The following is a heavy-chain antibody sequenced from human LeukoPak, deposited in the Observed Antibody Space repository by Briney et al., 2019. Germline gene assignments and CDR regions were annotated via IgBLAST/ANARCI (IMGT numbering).Heavy chain of an antibody. CDR1: GFTFSSYG. Sequence: PGRSLRLSCAASGFTFSSYGMHWVRQAPGKGLEWVAVISYDGSNKYYADSVKGRFTISRDNSKNTLYLQMNSLRAEDTAVYYCAKDGTLSGAKYSGSYGTYWGQGTLVTVSS. CDR3: AKDGTLSGAKYSGSYGTY. CDR2: ISYDGSNK. D-gene: IGHD1-26*01. J-gene: IGHJ4*02. V-gene: IGHV3-30*18.